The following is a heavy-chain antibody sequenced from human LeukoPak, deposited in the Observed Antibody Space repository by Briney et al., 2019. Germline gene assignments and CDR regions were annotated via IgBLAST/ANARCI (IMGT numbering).Heavy chain of an antibody. Sequence: ASVKVSCKASGGTFSSYAISWVRQAPGQGLEWMGWISAYNGNTSYAQKLQGRVTMITDTSTSTAYMELRSLRSDDTAVYYCARDQSGTVHYWGQGTLVTVSS. J-gene: IGHJ4*02. D-gene: IGHD1-26*01. CDR1: GGTFSSYA. V-gene: IGHV1-18*01. CDR3: ARDQSGTVHY. CDR2: ISAYNGNT.